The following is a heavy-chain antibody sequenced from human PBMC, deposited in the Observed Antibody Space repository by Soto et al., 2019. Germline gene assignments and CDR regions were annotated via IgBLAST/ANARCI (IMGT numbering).Heavy chain of an antibody. CDR2: IFPGDSDT. V-gene: IGHV5-51*01. CDR1: GYNLANYW. D-gene: IGHD6-13*01. J-gene: IGHJ3*02. CDR3: AAGYTTGPDAFDI. Sequence: GESLKSSCKGSGYNLANYWIGWVRQRPGKGLEWMGMIFPGDSDTKNSPSLQGQITMSVDKSDSSAYLQWRSLKASDTAMYYCAAGYTTGPDAFDIWGQGTMVTVSS.